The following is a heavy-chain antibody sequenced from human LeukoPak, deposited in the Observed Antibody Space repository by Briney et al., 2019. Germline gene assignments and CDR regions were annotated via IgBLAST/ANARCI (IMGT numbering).Heavy chain of an antibody. CDR1: GYTFTTYG. CDR2: ISAYNGNT. CDR3: ARDTTVVTPDGLDI. J-gene: IGHJ3*02. Sequence: GAPVKVSCKASGYTFTTYGISWVRQAPGQGLEWMGWISAYNGNTNYAQKLLDRVTMTTDTSTNTAYMELRSLRSDDTAVYYCARDTTVVTPDGLDIWGQGTMVTVSS. D-gene: IGHD4-23*01. V-gene: IGHV1-18*01.